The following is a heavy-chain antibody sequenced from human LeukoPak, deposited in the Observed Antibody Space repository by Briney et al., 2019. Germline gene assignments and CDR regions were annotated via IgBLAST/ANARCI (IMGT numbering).Heavy chain of an antibody. Sequence: PSETLSLTCTVSGGSISSGDYYWSWIRQPPGKRLEWIGYIYYSGSTYYNPSLKTRVTISVDTSKNQFSLKLSSVTAADTAVYYCASFPYYDFWSGQNWFDPWGQGTLVTVSS. V-gene: IGHV4-30-4*08. CDR3: ASFPYYDFWSGQNWFDP. D-gene: IGHD3-3*01. J-gene: IGHJ5*02. CDR2: IYYSGST. CDR1: GGSISSGDYY.